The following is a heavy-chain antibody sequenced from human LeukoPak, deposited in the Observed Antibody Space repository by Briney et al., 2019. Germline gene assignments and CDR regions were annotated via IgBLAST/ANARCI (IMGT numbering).Heavy chain of an antibody. V-gene: IGHV4-39*01. CDR2: IYYSGST. J-gene: IGHJ4*02. D-gene: IGHD5-18*01. Sequence: PSEILSLTCTVSGGSISSSSYYWGWIRQPPGKGLEWIGSIYYSGSTYYNPSLKSRVTISVDTSKNQFSLKLSSVTAADTAVYYCARHVPPNTAMVRNWGQGTLVTVSS. CDR3: ARHVPPNTAMVRN. CDR1: GGSISSSSYY.